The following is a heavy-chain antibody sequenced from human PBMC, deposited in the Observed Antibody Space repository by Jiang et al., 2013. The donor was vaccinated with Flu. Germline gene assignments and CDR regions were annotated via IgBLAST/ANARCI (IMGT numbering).Heavy chain of an antibody. D-gene: IGHD3-16*01. CDR2: IYWDDDK. CDR1: GFSLSTSGVG. V-gene: IGHV2-5*02. CDR3: ARGGDWFDP. J-gene: IGHJ5*02. Sequence: KPTQTLTLTCSFSGFSLSTSGVGVGWIRQPPGKALEWLALIYWDDDKRYSSSLKTRLTVSKDTSKNQVVLTMTNMDPVDTATYYCARGGDWFDPWGQGTLVTVSS.